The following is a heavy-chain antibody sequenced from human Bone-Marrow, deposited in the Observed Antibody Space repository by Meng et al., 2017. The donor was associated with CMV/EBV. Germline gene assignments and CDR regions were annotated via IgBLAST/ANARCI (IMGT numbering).Heavy chain of an antibody. J-gene: IGHJ3*02. D-gene: IGHD3-10*01. V-gene: IGHV1-69*05. Sequence: SGKGSCKASGGTFKIYAINWVRQASGQGLEWMGGIIPVFGTANFAQKFQGRLTITTDESTSTAYMELSSLTSDDTAAYFCVRGVPYDAFDIWGQGTLVTVSS. CDR1: GGTFKIYA. CDR3: VRGVPYDAFDI. CDR2: IIPVFGTA.